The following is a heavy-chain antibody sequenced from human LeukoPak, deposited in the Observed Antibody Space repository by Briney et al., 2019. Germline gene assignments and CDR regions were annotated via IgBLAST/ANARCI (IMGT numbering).Heavy chain of an antibody. V-gene: IGHV4-39*01. D-gene: IGHD1-1*01. J-gene: IGHJ4*02. Sequence: SETLSLTCTVSGGSISSSSDYWGWIRQAPGKGLGWIGSIYYHENTYYNSSLKSRVTISVDTSKNQFSLKLNSVTAADTAVYFCARRAYSAAYWKHFDYWGQGTLVTVSS. CDR1: GGSISSSSDY. CDR3: ARRAYSAAYWKHFDY. CDR2: IYYHENT.